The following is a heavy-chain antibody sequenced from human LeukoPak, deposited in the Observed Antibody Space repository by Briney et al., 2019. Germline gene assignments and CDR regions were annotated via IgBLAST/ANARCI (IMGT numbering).Heavy chain of an antibody. J-gene: IGHJ4*02. V-gene: IGHV3-64D*06. D-gene: IGHD6-19*01. CDR2: ISSNGGST. CDR1: GFTFNSFA. Sequence: GGSLTLSCSASGFTFNSFAMHCLRQAPGKGLEYVSSISSNGGSTYYADSVKVRFTISRDNSKNTLYLQMISLRAEDTAVYYCVSSGYSSGWFDYWGQGTLVTVSS. CDR3: VSSGYSSGWFDY.